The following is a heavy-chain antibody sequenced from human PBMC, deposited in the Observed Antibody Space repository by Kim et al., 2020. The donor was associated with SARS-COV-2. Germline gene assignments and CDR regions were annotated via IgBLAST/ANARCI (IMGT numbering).Heavy chain of an antibody. CDR2: ISGSGGST. Sequence: GGSLRLSCAASGFTFSSYAMSWVRQAPGKGLEWVSAISGSGGSTYYADSVKGRFTISRDNSKSTLYLQMNSLRGEDTAVYYCAKDPSSSWDNWYFDLWGRGTLVTVSS. CDR3: AKDPSSSWDNWYFDL. D-gene: IGHD6-13*01. J-gene: IGHJ2*01. CDR1: GFTFSSYA. V-gene: IGHV3-23*01.